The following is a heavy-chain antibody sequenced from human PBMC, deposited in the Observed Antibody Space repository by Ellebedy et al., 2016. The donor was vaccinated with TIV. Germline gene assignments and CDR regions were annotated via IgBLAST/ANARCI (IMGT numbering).Heavy chain of an antibody. Sequence: SETLSLTXTVSGGSISSGGYYWSWIRQHPGKGLEWIGYIYYSGSTYYNPSLKSRVTISVDTSKTHFSLKLSSVTAADTAVYYCARDVYYDSSGYYTPAFDIWGQGTMVTVSS. CDR2: IYYSGST. CDR1: GGSISSGGYY. J-gene: IGHJ3*02. D-gene: IGHD3-22*01. CDR3: ARDVYYDSSGYYTPAFDI. V-gene: IGHV4-31*03.